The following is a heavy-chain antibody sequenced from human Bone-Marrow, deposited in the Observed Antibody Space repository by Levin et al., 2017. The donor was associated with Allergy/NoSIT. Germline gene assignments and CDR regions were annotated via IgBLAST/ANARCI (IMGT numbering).Heavy chain of an antibody. V-gene: IGHV4-31*03. CDR1: GGSISSAGHY. D-gene: IGHD2-2*01. CDR2: TYYTGST. CDR3: VREGGPAANWFDP. Sequence: LRLSCTVSGGSISSAGHYWSWIRQHPGKGLEWIGNTYYTGSTHYNPSLKSRVTISVDTSENQFSLKLTSVTAADTAVYFCVREGGPAANWFDPWGQGTLVTVSS. J-gene: IGHJ5*02.